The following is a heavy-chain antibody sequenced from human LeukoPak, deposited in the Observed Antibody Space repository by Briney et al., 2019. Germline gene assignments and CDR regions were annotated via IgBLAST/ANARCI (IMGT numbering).Heavy chain of an antibody. D-gene: IGHD1-26*01. CDR2: ISGSRGST. CDR3: ARDEDFDGNYSDY. V-gene: IGHV3-23*01. CDR1: GFTLSSYA. Sequence: PGGSLRLSCAASGFTLSSYAMSWVRQAPGKGLEWVSAISGSRGSTYYADSVKGRFTISRDISKNTLYLQMNSLRAEDTAVYYCARDEDFDGNYSDYWGQGTLVTVSS. J-gene: IGHJ4*02.